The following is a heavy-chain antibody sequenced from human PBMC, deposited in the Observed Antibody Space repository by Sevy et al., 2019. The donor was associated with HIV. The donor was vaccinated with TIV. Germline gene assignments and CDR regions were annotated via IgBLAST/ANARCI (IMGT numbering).Heavy chain of an antibody. Sequence: GGSLRLSCAASGFTFSIYAIHWVRQAPGKGLEWVTVISYDGGNIYYADSVKGRFTVSRDNFKDTVYLQMNSLRPEDTAVYYCARDLPSAVINPFYYYGMDVWGQGTTVTVSS. CDR2: ISYDGGNI. CDR1: GFTFSIYA. V-gene: IGHV3-30*04. CDR3: ARDLPSAVINPFYYYGMDV. J-gene: IGHJ6*02. D-gene: IGHD2-21*01.